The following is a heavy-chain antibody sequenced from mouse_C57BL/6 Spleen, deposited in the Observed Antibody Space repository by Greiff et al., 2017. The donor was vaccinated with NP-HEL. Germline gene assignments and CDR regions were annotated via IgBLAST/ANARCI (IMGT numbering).Heavy chain of an antibody. CDR2: ISSGGDYT. CDR1: GFTFSSYA. Sequence: EVQLVESGEGLVKPGGSLKLSCAASGFTFSSYAMSWVRQTPEKRLEWVAYISSGGDYTYYADTVKGRFTISRDNARNTLYLQMSSLKSEYTSMYYCTRVSVLLRYYAMDYWGQGTSATVSS. D-gene: IGHD1-1*01. J-gene: IGHJ4*01. V-gene: IGHV5-9-1*02. CDR3: TRVSVLLRYYAMDY.